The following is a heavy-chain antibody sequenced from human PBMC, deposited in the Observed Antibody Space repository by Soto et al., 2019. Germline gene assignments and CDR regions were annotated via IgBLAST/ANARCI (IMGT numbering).Heavy chain of an antibody. CDR2: IYYSGST. J-gene: IGHJ5*02. V-gene: IGHV4-31*03. CDR1: GCSISSGGYY. Sequence: PSETLSLTCTVSGCSISSGGYYWSWIRQHPGKGLEWIGYIYYSGSTYYNPSLKSRVTISVDTSKNQFSLKLSSVTAADTAVYYCACRDGYNWWFDPWGQGTLVTVSS. CDR3: ACRDGYNWWFDP. D-gene: IGHD5-12*01.